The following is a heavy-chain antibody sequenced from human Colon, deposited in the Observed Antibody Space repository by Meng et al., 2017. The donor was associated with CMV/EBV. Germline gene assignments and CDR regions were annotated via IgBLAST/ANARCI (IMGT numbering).Heavy chain of an antibody. Sequence: SVKVSCKASGGTFSDYTITWVRQAPGQGLEWMGRVIPILNRPDYAQSFQGRVSITADKSTSTAYMELSSLRSEDTAVYYCARNLGQNWNFEALDSWGQGTLVTVSS. CDR3: ARNLGQNWNFEALDS. CDR2: VIPILNRP. D-gene: IGHD1-7*01. J-gene: IGHJ4*02. V-gene: IGHV1-69*02. CDR1: GGTFSDYT.